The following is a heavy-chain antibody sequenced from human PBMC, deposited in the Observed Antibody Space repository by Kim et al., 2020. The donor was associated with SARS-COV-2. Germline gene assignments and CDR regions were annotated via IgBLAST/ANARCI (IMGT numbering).Heavy chain of an antibody. J-gene: IGHJ4*02. D-gene: IGHD1-1*01. CDR1: RYPFTTYW. V-gene: IGHV5-51*01. CDR3: ATIRGPRQWYTYYFDY. CDR2: IYPGDSET. Sequence: GESLQISCKGSRYPFTTYWIGWVRQMPGKGLEWMGIIYPGDSETRYSPSLQGQVTISVDKSINTAYLQWSSLEASDTAIYYCATIRGPRQWYTYYFDYWGQGTLVTVSS.